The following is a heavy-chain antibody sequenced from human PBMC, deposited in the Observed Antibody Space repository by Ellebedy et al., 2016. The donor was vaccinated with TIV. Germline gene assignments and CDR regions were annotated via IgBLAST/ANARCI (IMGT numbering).Heavy chain of an antibody. CDR3: ARGEETYGMGYFDY. Sequence: GESLKISCAASGFTFSNYAMNWVRQAPGKGLEWVATISGGGDTYYPDSVRGRFTISRDNSKNTLYLQMNSLRAEDTAVYYCARGEETYGMGYFDYWGQGTLVTVSS. CDR1: GFTFSNYA. D-gene: IGHD4-17*01. V-gene: IGHV3-23*01. CDR2: ISGGGDT. J-gene: IGHJ4*02.